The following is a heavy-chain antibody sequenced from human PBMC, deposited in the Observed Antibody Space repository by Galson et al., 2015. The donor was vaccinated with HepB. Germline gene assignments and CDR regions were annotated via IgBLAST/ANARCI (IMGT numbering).Heavy chain of an antibody. D-gene: IGHD4-17*01. CDR3: ARGTVTTPSYYYYYGMDV. J-gene: IGHJ6*02. V-gene: IGHV6-1*01. CDR1: GDSVSSNSAA. CDR2: TYYRSKWYN. Sequence: CAISGDSVSSNSAAWNWIRQSPSRGLEWLGRTYYRSKWYNDYAVSVKSRITINPDTSKNQFSLQLNSVTPEDTAVYYCARGTVTTPSYYYYYGMDVWGQGTTVTVSS.